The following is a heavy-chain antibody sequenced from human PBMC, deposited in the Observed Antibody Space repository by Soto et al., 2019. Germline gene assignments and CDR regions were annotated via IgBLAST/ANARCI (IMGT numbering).Heavy chain of an antibody. J-gene: IGHJ5*02. V-gene: IGHV1-2*02. CDR1: GYTFTGYY. CDR3: ARGPPSYYSGYDLNWFDP. D-gene: IGHD5-12*01. CDR2: INPNSGGT. Sequence: ASVKVSCKASGYTFTGYYMHWVRQAPGQGLEWMGWINPNSGGTNHAQKFQGGVTMTRDTSISTAYMELSRLRSDDTAVYYCARGPPSYYSGYDLNWFDPWGQGTLVTVSS.